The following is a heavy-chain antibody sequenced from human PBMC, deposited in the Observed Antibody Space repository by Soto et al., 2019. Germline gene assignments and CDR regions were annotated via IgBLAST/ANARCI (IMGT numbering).Heavy chain of an antibody. J-gene: IGHJ4*02. D-gene: IGHD6-19*01. Sequence: SQTLSLTCAISGDSVSSNTAAWNWIRSSPSRGLEWLGRTYYRSNWRHDYAVSVKSRITVNPDTSKNHFSLQLNSVTPDDTAVYYCARGVDGRGFDLWGQGTLVTV. CDR3: ARGVDGRGFDL. CDR2: TYYRSNWRH. CDR1: GDSVSSNTAA. V-gene: IGHV6-1*01.